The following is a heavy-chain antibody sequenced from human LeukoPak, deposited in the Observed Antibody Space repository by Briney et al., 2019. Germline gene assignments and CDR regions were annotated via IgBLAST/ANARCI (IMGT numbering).Heavy chain of an antibody. V-gene: IGHV4-59*01. CDR2: IYYSGST. D-gene: IGHD3-3*01. Sequence: PSETLSLTCTVSGGSISNYYWTWIRQPPGKGLEWIGYIYYSGSTNYNPSLKSRVTISVDTSKNQFSLKLSSVTAADTAVYYCARGLRFLEWLSSSNWFDPWGQGTLVTVSS. CDR3: ARGLRFLEWLSSSNWFDP. J-gene: IGHJ5*02. CDR1: GGSISNYY.